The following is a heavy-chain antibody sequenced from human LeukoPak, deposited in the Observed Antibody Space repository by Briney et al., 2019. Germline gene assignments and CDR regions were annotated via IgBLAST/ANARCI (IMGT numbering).Heavy chain of an antibody. V-gene: IGHV7-4-1*02. CDR3: AREGSLLARRLYYYYGLDV. CDR2: INTNTGNP. J-gene: IGHJ6*02. D-gene: IGHD3-3*01. CDR1: GYTFASYG. Sequence: GASVKVSCKASGYTFASYGLNWVRRAPGQGLEWMGWINTNTGNPTYAQDFTGRFVFSLDTSVSTASLQISSLKAEDTAVYYCAREGSLLARRLYYYYGLDVWGQGTTVTVSS.